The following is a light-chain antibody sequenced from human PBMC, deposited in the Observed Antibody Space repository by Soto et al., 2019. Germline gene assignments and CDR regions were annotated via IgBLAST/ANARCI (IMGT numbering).Light chain of an antibody. CDR2: WAS. CDR3: QQYYSSSLT. J-gene: IGKJ4*01. Sequence: DSVMTKSPDFLAVSLGERVTFKCRSRQSILKSSINKNSLAWYQQKPGQPPRLLIYWASTRDSGVPDRFSGSGSGTDFTLTITRLQAEDVAVYYCQQYYSSSLTFGGGTKVDIK. V-gene: IGKV4-1*01. CDR1: QSILKSSINKNS.